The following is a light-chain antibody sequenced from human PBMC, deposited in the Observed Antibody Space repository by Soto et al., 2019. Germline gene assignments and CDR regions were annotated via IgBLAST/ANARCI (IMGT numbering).Light chain of an antibody. CDR3: CSYAGSSTYVV. J-gene: IGLJ2*01. V-gene: IGLV2-23*01. CDR2: EGS. Sequence: QSALTQPASVSGSSGQSITISCTGTSSDVGSYNLVSWYQQQPGKAPKLMIYEGSKRPSGVSNRFSGSKSGNTASLTISGLQAEDEADYYCCSYAGSSTYVVFGGGTKLTVL. CDR1: SSDVGSYNL.